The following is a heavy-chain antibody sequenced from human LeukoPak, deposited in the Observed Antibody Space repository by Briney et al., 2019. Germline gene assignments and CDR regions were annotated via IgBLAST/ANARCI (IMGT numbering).Heavy chain of an antibody. CDR3: ARGYRSSWYQVDY. CDR2: IYYNGNT. V-gene: IGHV4-61*01. CDR1: GGSVSSGSYF. J-gene: IGHJ4*02. D-gene: IGHD6-13*01. Sequence: PSETLSLTCTVSGGSVSSGSYFWSWIRQPPGKGLVWIGFIYYNGNTNSSPSLKSRVTISVDTSKSQFSLKLTSVTAADTAVYYCARGYRSSWYQVDYWGQGTLVTVSS.